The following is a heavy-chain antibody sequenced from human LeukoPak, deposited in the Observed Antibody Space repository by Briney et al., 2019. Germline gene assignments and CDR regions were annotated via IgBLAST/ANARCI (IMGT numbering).Heavy chain of an antibody. D-gene: IGHD3-22*01. CDR3: AREDYYDSSGIDY. V-gene: IGHV1-3*01. CDR1: GYTFTSYA. CDR2: INAGNGNT. Sequence: ASVKVSCKASGYTFTSYAMHWVRQAPGQRLEWMGWINAGNGNTKYSQKLQGRVTMTTDTSTSTAYTELRSLRSDDTAVYYCAREDYYDSSGIDYWGQGTLVTVSS. J-gene: IGHJ4*02.